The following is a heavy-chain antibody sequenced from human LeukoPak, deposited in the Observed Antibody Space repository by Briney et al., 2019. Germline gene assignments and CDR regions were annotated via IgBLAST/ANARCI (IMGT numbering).Heavy chain of an antibody. D-gene: IGHD5-18*01. CDR1: GFPVSDNY. V-gene: IGHV3-66*01. J-gene: IGHJ4*02. CDR2: IYSDGTT. Sequence: GGSLRLSCAASGFPVSDNYMSWVRQAPGKGLEWVSIIYSDGTTYYAASVKSRFTISRDNSKNSLYLQMNSLRAEDTAVYYCARDPGYNYGFDYWGQGTLVTVSS. CDR3: ARDPGYNYGFDY.